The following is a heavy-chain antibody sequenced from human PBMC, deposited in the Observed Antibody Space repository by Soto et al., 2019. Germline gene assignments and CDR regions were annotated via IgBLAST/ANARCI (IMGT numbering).Heavy chain of an antibody. CDR1: GFTFSNAW. D-gene: IGHD2-15*01. CDR3: TTEPDPLCRSGGTSYLVIDYPYYGMDV. J-gene: IGHJ6*02. Sequence: EVQLVESGGGLVKPGGSLSLSCEASGFTFSNAWMRWVRQAPGNGPEWVGRIKSKTDGGTIDYAAPVKGRFTISRDDSINMLCLQMDSLRTEDTAIYYCTTEPDPLCRSGGTSYLVIDYPYYGMDVWGQGTTVTVSS. V-gene: IGHV3-15*01. CDR2: IKSKTDGGTI.